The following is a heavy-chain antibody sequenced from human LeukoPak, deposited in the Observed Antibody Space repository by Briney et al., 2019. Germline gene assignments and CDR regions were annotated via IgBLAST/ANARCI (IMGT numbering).Heavy chain of an antibody. CDR2: INPNSGDT. Sequence: ASVKVSCKASGYTFTGYYMHWVRQAPGQGLEWMGWINPNSGDTNYAQNFQGRVTMTRDTSIITVYMELSSLRSDDTAVYYCARSQVHDYWGQGTLVTVSS. V-gene: IGHV1-2*02. J-gene: IGHJ4*02. CDR3: ARSQVHDY. CDR1: GYTFTGYY.